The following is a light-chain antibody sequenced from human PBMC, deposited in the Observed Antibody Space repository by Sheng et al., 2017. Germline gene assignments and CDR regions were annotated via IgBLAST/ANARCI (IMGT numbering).Light chain of an antibody. CDR2: AAS. Sequence: DIQMTQSPSSLSASAGDRVTITCRASQNINFNLNWYQQKPGKAPKLLIYAASTLQSGVPSRFSGSGSGTDFTLTISSLQPEDFATYSCQQSYTTPRTFGQGTKVEIK. J-gene: IGKJ1*01. V-gene: IGKV1-39*01. CDR1: QNINFN. CDR3: QQSYTTPRT.